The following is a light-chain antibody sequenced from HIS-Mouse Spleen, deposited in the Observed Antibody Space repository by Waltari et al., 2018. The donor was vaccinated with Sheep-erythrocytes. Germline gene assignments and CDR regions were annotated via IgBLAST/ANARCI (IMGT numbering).Light chain of an antibody. V-gene: IGLV3-1*01. CDR2: QDT. CDR1: KLGDKY. Sequence: SSELTQPPSVSVSPGQTASITCSGDKLGDKYACWYQQKPGQSPVLVIYQDTKRPSGNPEGFSGSNSGNTATLTISGTQAMDEADYYCQAWDSSIVVFGGGTKLTVL. J-gene: IGLJ2*01. CDR3: QAWDSSIVV.